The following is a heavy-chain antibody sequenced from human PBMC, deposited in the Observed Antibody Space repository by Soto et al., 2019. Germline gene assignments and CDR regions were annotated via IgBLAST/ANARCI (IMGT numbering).Heavy chain of an antibody. CDR2: IYYSGST. J-gene: IGHJ3*02. V-gene: IGHV4-31*03. CDR1: GGSISSGGYY. CDR3: AREDIVVVPDAMPGAFDI. Sequence: QVQLQESGPGLVKPSQTLSLTCTVSGGSISSGGYYWSWIRQHPGKGLEWIGYIYYSGSTYYNPSLKGRVTLSVDTSKNQFSLKLSSVTAADTAVDYCAREDIVVVPDAMPGAFDIWGQGTMVTVSS. D-gene: IGHD2-2*01.